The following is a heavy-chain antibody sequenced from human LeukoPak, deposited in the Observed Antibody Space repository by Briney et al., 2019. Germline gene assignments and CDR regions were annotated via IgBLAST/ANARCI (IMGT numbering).Heavy chain of an antibody. D-gene: IGHD5-18*01. CDR2: IYHSGST. J-gene: IGHJ4*02. Sequence: SETLSLTCAVSGDFITKSVWWIWVRQTPGKGLEWIGDIYHSGSTNSNPSLKSRVTLSLDKSKNQYSLKLSSVTAADTAVYYCARGGSHLWQPFDSWGQGTLVTVSS. CDR1: GDFITKSVW. CDR3: ARGGSHLWQPFDS. V-gene: IGHV4-4*02.